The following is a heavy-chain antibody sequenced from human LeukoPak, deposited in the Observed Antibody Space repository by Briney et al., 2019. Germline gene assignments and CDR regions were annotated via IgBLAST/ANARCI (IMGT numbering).Heavy chain of an antibody. Sequence: SSETLSLTCTVSGGSISGWYWSWVRQPPGKGLEWIGEIYHSGSANYNPSLKSRVTLSVDKSKNQFSLKLSSVTAADTAVYYCARWSGVVGTARGWYFDLWGRGTLVTVSS. CDR3: ARWSGVVGTARGWYFDL. J-gene: IGHJ2*01. V-gene: IGHV4-4*02. D-gene: IGHD1-26*01. CDR1: GGSISGWYW. CDR2: IYHSGSA.